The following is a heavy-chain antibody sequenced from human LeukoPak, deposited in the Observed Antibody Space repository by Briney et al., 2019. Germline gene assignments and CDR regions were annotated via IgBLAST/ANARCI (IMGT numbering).Heavy chain of an antibody. D-gene: IGHD2-2*01. J-gene: IGHJ4*02. CDR3: ARERYCSSASCYSAPGYINY. V-gene: IGHV1-69*04. CDR2: IIPILGIA. Sequence: ASVKVSCKASGGTFSSYTISWVRQAPGQGLEWMGRIIPILGIANYAQKFQGRVTITADKSTSTAYMELSSLRSEDTAVYYCARERYCSSASCYSAPGYINYWGQGTLITVSP. CDR1: GGTFSSYT.